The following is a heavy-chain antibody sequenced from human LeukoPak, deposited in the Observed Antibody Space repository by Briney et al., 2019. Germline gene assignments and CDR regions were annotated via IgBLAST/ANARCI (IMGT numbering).Heavy chain of an antibody. Sequence: PGRSLRLSCAASGFTFSSYGMHWVRQAPGKGLEWVSAISGSGGSTYYADSVKGRFTISRDNSKNTLYLQMNSLRAGDTAVFYCARPLSHGDYFLDAFDIWGQGTMVTVSS. CDR1: GFTFSSYG. CDR2: ISGSGGST. J-gene: IGHJ3*02. D-gene: IGHD4-17*01. V-gene: IGHV3-23*01. CDR3: ARPLSHGDYFLDAFDI.